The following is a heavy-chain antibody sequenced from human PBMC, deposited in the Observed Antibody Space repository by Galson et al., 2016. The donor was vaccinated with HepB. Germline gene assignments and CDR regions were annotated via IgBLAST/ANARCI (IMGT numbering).Heavy chain of an antibody. Sequence: SGAEVKKPGESLKISCEGSGYSFTSYWISWVRQMPGKGLEWMGIIYSANSDTRYSPSFQGHISISVDNSISTLYLEWSSLEASDTATYYCARHPTTSGWEGFDNWGQGTQVTVSS. CDR1: GYSFTSYW. V-gene: IGHV5-51*01. D-gene: IGHD2-2*01. CDR2: IYSANSDT. J-gene: IGHJ4*02. CDR3: ARHPTTSGWEGFDN.